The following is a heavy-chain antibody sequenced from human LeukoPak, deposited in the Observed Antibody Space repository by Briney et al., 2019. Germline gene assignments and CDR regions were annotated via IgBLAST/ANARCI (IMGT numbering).Heavy chain of an antibody. CDR3: ASGRAAAGTGYYFDY. V-gene: IGHV3-33*01. Sequence: PGTSLRLSCAASGFTFRNYGMHWVRQAPGKGLEWVAIIWYDGSNKYYADSVKGRFTISRDNSKNTLYLQMNSLTAEDTAAYYCASGRAAAGTGYYFDYWGQGTLVTVSS. J-gene: IGHJ4*02. CDR2: IWYDGSNK. D-gene: IGHD6-13*01. CDR1: GFTFRNYG.